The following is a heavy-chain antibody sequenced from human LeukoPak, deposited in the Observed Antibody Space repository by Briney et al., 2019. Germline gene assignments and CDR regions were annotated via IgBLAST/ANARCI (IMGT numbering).Heavy chain of an antibody. D-gene: IGHD2-2*02. V-gene: IGHV3-64*01. CDR3: ARVMAGPIVGPAAIFGAFDI. Sequence: GGSLRLSCAASGFTFSSYAMYWVRQAPGKGLEYVSAISSNGGSTYYANSVKGRFTISRDNSKNTLYLQMGSLRAEDMAVYYCARVMAGPIVGPAAIFGAFDIWGQGTMVTVSS. CDR2: ISSNGGST. J-gene: IGHJ3*02. CDR1: GFTFSSYA.